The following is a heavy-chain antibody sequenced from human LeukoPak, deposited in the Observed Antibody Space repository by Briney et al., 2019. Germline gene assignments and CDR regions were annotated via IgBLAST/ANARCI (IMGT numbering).Heavy chain of an antibody. J-gene: IGHJ5*02. CDR1: GYTFTGYY. Sequence: ASVKVSCKASGYTFTGYYMHWVRQAPGQGLEWMGWINPNSGGTNYAQKFQGRVTMTRDTSISTAYMGLSRLRSDDTAVYYCAREEGGWQQLSHGWFDPWGQGTLVTVSS. CDR3: AREEGGWQQLSHGWFDP. CDR2: INPNSGGT. D-gene: IGHD6-13*01. V-gene: IGHV1-2*02.